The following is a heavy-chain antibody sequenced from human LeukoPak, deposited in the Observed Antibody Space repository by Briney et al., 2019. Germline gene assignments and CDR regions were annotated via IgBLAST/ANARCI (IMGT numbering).Heavy chain of an antibody. D-gene: IGHD3-10*01. CDR1: GFTFSNYV. V-gene: IGHV3-23*01. CDR3: ANTRGVNSFDY. CDR2: ISGSGGNT. J-gene: IGHJ4*02. Sequence: PGGSLRLSCVASGFTFSNYVMSWVRKAPGKGLEWVSTISGSGGNTFYADSVKGRFTISRDNSKNTLYLQMNSLRVDDTAVYYCANTRGVNSFDYWGQGTLVTVSS.